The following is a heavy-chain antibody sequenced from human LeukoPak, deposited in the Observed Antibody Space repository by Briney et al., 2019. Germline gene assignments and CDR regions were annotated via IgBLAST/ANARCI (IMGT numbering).Heavy chain of an antibody. V-gene: IGHV3-48*03. CDR2: ISSSGSTI. D-gene: IGHD5-24*01. CDR3: ARVHAMAYYYGMDV. J-gene: IGHJ6*02. CDR1: GFTFSSYE. Sequence: GGSLRLSCAASGFTFSSYEMNWVRQAPGKGLEWVSYISSSGSTIYYADSVKGRFTNSRDNAKNSLYLQMNSLRAEDTAVYYCARVHAMAYYYGMDVWGQGTTVTVSS.